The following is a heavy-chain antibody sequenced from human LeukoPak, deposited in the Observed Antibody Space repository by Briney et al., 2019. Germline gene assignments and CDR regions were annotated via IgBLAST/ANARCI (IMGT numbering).Heavy chain of an antibody. D-gene: IGHD3-3*01. CDR1: GFTVSNNY. CDR3: ARHSTYYDFWSGYYTSGITWFDP. Sequence: GGSLRLSCAVSGFTVSNNYMSWVRQAPGKGLEWVSVMYSGGTTVYADSVKGRLTISRDNSRNTVYLQMNSLRVEDTAVYYCARHSTYYDFWSGYYTSGITWFDPWGQGTLVTVSS. V-gene: IGHV3-66*04. J-gene: IGHJ5*02. CDR2: MYSGGTT.